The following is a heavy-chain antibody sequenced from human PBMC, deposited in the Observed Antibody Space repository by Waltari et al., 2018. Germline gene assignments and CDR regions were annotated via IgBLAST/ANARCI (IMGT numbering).Heavy chain of an antibody. CDR2: IYSGGST. D-gene: IGHD3-22*01. V-gene: IGHV3-53*01. J-gene: IGHJ5*02. CDR3: AREYYYDSSGYLYNWFDP. Sequence: EVQLVESGGGLIQPGGSLRLSWSASGFTFSSNYMTWVRPATGKGLEWVSVIYSGGSTYYADSVKGRFTISRDNSKNTLYLQMNSLRAEDTAVYYCAREYYYDSSGYLYNWFDPWGQGTLVTVSS. CDR1: GFTFSSNY.